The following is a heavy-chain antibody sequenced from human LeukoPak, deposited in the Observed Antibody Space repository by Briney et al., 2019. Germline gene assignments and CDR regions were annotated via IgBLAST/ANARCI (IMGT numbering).Heavy chain of an antibody. CDR1: GFTFSSYA. CDR2: IGSNGGST. V-gene: IGHV3-64*01. J-gene: IGHJ3*02. D-gene: IGHD6-19*01. CDR3: ARHLAVAGHDAFDI. Sequence: GGSLRLSCAASGFTFSSYAMHWVRQAPGKGLEYVSAIGSNGGSTYYANSVKGRFTISRDNSKNTLYLQMGSLRAEDMAVYYCARHLAVAGHDAFDIWGQGTMVTVSS.